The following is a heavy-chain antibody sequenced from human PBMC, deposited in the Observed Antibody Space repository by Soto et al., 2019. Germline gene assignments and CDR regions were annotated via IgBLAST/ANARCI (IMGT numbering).Heavy chain of an antibody. CDR2: IIPIFGTA. CDR3: ASQSGYVDYYYGMDV. Sequence: SVKVSCKASGGTFSSYAISWVRQAPGQGLEWMGGIIPIFGTANYAQKFQGRVTITADKSTSTAYMELSSLRSEDTAVYYCASQSGYVDYYYGMDVWGQGTTVTVSS. D-gene: IGHD5-12*01. J-gene: IGHJ6*02. CDR1: GGTFSSYA. V-gene: IGHV1-69*06.